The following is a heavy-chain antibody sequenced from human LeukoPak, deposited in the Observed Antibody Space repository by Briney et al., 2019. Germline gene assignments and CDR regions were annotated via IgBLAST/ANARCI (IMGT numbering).Heavy chain of an antibody. Sequence: SQTLSLTCTVSGGSISSGSYYWSWIRQPAGKGLEWIGRIYTSGSTNYNPSLKSRVTISVDTSKNQFSLKLSSVTATDTAVYYCARHLSSGWYRYFDYWGQGTLVTVSS. CDR3: ARHLSSGWYRYFDY. CDR2: IYTSGST. J-gene: IGHJ4*02. V-gene: IGHV4-61*02. CDR1: GGSISSGSYY. D-gene: IGHD6-19*01.